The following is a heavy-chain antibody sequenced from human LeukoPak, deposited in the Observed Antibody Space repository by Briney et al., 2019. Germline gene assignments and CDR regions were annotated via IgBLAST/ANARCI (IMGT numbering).Heavy chain of an antibody. J-gene: IGHJ4*02. Sequence: SETLSLTCTVSGGSISSGSYYWSWIRQPAGTGLEWIGRIYTSGSTNYNPSLKSRVTISVDTSKNQFSLKLSSVTAADTAVYYCASGDYDILTGYYAFDYWGQGTLVTVPS. D-gene: IGHD3-9*01. CDR3: ASGDYDILTGYYAFDY. V-gene: IGHV4-61*02. CDR2: IYTSGST. CDR1: GGSISSGSYY.